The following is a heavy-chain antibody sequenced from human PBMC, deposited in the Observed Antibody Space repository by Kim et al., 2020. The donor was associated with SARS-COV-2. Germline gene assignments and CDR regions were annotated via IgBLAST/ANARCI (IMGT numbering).Heavy chain of an antibody. J-gene: IGHJ4*02. D-gene: IGHD2-15*01. V-gene: IGHV3-21*01. Sequence: AESVKGRFPISRDNAKNSLYLQMNSLRAEDTAVYYCARDLRDIGRGYFDYWGQGTLVTVSS. CDR3: ARDLRDIGRGYFDY.